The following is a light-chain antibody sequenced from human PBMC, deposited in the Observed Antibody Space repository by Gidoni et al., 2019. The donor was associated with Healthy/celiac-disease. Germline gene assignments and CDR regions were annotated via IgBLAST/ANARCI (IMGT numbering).Light chain of an antibody. V-gene: IGLV3-1*01. CDR2: QDT. CDR3: QAWDISTAV. Sequence: SYELTQSPSVSGTPGQTGSITCSGYHLGDGYTCWYQQKPGQSPVLVIYQDTKRSSGIPERFSCSHSGNTSTLTLSGTQAMDEADYYCQAWDISTAVFGGGTKLTVL. CDR1: HLGDGY. J-gene: IGLJ2*01.